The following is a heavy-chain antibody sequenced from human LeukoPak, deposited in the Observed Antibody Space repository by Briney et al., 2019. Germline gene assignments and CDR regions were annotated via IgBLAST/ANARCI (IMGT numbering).Heavy chain of an antibody. CDR1: GFTVSSNY. CDR2: IYSGGST. J-gene: IGHJ4*02. D-gene: IGHD3-22*01. Sequence: PGGSLRLSCAASGFTVSSNYMSWVRQAPGKGLEWVSVIYSGGSTYYADSVKGRFTISRDHSKNTLYLQMNSLRAEDTAVYYCARMGYYYSIPTFFDYWGQGTLVTVSS. CDR3: ARMGYYYSIPTFFDY. V-gene: IGHV3-66*02.